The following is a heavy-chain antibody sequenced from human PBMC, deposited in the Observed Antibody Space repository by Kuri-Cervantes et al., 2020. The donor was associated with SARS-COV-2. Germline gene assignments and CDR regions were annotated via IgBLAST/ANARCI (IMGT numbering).Heavy chain of an antibody. J-gene: IGHJ4*02. D-gene: IGHD6-13*01. CDR1: GFPFSGSA. CDR3: TRHCENCLDAAAFVPNGY. V-gene: IGHV3-73*01. CDR2: IRSKANSYAT. Sequence: ESLKISCAASGFPFSGSAMHWVRQASGKGLEWVGRIRSKANSYATAYAASVKGRFTISRDDSKNTAYLQMNSLKTEDTAVYYCTRHCENCLDAAAFVPNGYWGQGTLVTVSS.